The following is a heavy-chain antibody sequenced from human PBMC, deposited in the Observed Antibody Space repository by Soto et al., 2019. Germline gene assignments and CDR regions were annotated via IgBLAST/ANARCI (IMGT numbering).Heavy chain of an antibody. D-gene: IGHD1-26*01. CDR3: ARTPTP. Sequence: PSETLSLTCTVSGVSISRCCYLLSWIRQPPGKGLEWIGYIYHSGSTYYHPSIKSRVTISVDRSKNQFSLKLSSVTAADTAVYYCARTPTPWGQGTLVTVSS. CDR1: GVSISRCCYL. J-gene: IGHJ5*02. V-gene: IGHV4-30-2*01. CDR2: IYHSGST.